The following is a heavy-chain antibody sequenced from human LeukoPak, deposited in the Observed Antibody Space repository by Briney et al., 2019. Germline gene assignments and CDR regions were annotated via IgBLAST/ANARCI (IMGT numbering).Heavy chain of an antibody. CDR2: IRSKANSYAT. CDR3: AKAIAAAGNYHFDH. D-gene: IGHD6-13*01. CDR1: GFTFSGSA. V-gene: IGHV3-73*01. J-gene: IGHJ4*02. Sequence: GGSLRLSCAASGFTFSGSAMHWVRQASGKGLEWVGRIRSKANSYATAYAASVKGRFTISRDDSKNTVYLQMNSLRAEDTAVYYCAKAIAAAGNYHFDHWGQGTLVTVSS.